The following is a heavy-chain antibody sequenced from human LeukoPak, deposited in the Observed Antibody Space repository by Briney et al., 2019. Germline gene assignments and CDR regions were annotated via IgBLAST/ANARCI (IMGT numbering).Heavy chain of an antibody. CDR2: IKQDGSAK. Sequence: GGSLRLSCAVSGFTFSSYWMSWVRQAPGKGLEWVANIKQDGSAKYYVDSVKGRFTISRDNAKNSLYLQMGSLRAEDTAVYYCARGWATVTDYYYYYMDVWGKGTTVTVSS. CDR3: ARGWATVTDYYYYYMDV. J-gene: IGHJ6*03. V-gene: IGHV3-7*01. D-gene: IGHD4-11*01. CDR1: GFTFSSYW.